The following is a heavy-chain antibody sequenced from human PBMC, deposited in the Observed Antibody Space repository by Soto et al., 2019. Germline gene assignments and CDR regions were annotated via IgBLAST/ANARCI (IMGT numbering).Heavy chain of an antibody. Sequence: QVQLVQSGAEVKKPGASVKVSCKASGYSFTSYAMHWVRQAPGQRLEWMGWINAGNGNTKYSQKFQGRITFTRDTSASTAYMDLSSLRSEDTAVYYCASVSGFYYWDDWGQGTLVTVSS. CDR2: INAGNGNT. J-gene: IGHJ4*02. CDR1: GYSFTSYA. V-gene: IGHV1-3*01. D-gene: IGHD3-22*01. CDR3: ASVSGFYYWDD.